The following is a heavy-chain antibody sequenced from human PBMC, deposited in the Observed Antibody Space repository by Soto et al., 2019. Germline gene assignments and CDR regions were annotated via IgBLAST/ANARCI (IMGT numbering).Heavy chain of an antibody. Sequence: QLQLQESGPGLVKPSETLSLTCTVSGGSISSSSYYWGWIRQPPGKGLEWIGSIYYSGSTYYNPSLKSRVTISVDTSKNQFSLKLSSVTAADTAVYYCARRPRGASKTALFDYWGQGTLVTVSS. V-gene: IGHV4-39*01. D-gene: IGHD1-26*01. CDR1: GGSISSSSYY. CDR2: IYYSGST. CDR3: ARRPRGASKTALFDY. J-gene: IGHJ4*02.